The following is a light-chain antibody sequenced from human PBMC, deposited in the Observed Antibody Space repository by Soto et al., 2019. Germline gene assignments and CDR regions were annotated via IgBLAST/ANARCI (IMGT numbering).Light chain of an antibody. CDR2: GAS. J-gene: IGKJ1*01. CDR1: QSVSSNY. V-gene: IGKV3-20*01. CDR3: HQYGTSPRT. Sequence: ENVLAQSPGTLSLSPGERATLSCRASQSVSSNYLAWYQQRPGQAPRLLISGASSRATGIPDRFSGSGSGTDFTLTISRLEPEDSAVYYCHQYGTSPRTFGQGTKVEIK.